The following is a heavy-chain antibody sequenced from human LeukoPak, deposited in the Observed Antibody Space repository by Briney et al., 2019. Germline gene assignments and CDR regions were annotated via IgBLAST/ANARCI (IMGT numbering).Heavy chain of an antibody. Sequence: PGGSLRLSCAASGVSFSTTWMHWVRQAPGKGLMWVSHVSSDGSRTYAASVKGRFTVSRDNNKDMVYLQMSSLRAEDTAVYYCATDGAYGLTHWGQGTLVTVSS. CDR1: GVSFSTTW. V-gene: IGHV3-74*01. CDR2: VSSDGSR. D-gene: IGHD3-16*01. J-gene: IGHJ4*02. CDR3: ATDGAYGLTH.